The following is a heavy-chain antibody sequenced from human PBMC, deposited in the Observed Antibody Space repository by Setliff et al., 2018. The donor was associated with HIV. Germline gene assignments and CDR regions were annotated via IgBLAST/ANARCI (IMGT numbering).Heavy chain of an antibody. CDR3: ARQGEVTAVAPFNNFYMDV. D-gene: IGHD2-21*02. V-gene: IGHV5-51*01. CDR2: IYPGDSDT. CDR1: GYSFTRNW. J-gene: IGHJ6*03. Sequence: GESLKISCKGAGYSFTRNWIGWVRQMPGKGLEWMGIIYPGDSDTRYSPSFQGQVTISADRSISTAYLQWRSLKASDTAMYYCARQGEVTAVAPFNNFYMDVWGKGTAVTV.